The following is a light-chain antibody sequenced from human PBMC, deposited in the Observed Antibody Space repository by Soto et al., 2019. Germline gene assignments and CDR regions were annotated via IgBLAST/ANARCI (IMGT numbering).Light chain of an antibody. V-gene: IGKV3-15*01. CDR1: QSFSSN. Sequence: EIVMTQSPATLSVSPGERATLSCRASQSFSSNLAWVQHKPGQAPRLLIYGASTRATGIPARFSGSGSGTEFTLTISSLQSEDFAVYYCQQYNDWPRTFGQGTKVEI. J-gene: IGKJ1*01. CDR3: QQYNDWPRT. CDR2: GAS.